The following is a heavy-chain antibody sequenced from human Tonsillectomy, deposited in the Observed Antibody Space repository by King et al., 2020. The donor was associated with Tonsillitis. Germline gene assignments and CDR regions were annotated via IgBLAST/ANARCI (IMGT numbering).Heavy chain of an antibody. CDR3: TGSSSCYFVYFQH. CDR2: IKSKTDGGTT. J-gene: IGHJ1*01. D-gene: IGHD6-13*01. V-gene: IGHV3-15*01. Sequence: VQLVESGGGLVKPGGSLRLSCAASGFTFSNAWMSWVRQAPGKGLEWVGRIKSKTDGGTTDYAAPVKGRFPISSDDSKNTLYLQMNSLKTEDTAVYYCTGSSSCYFVYFQHCGQGTLVTVSS. CDR1: GFTFSNAW.